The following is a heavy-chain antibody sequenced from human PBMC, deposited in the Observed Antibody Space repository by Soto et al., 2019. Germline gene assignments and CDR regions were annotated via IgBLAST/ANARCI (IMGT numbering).Heavy chain of an antibody. D-gene: IGHD1-26*01. Sequence: GGSLRLSCAASGFPFNNAWINWVRQVPGKGLEWVGRVKSKADGGSGDYAAPVKGRFVVSRDDSEDIVYLQMNSLKIEDTGVYYCTTDSRTTLPEIRFDYWGHGTQV. CDR1: GFPFNNAW. CDR2: VKSKADGGSG. V-gene: IGHV3-15*07. J-gene: IGHJ4*01. CDR3: TTDSRTTLPEIRFDY.